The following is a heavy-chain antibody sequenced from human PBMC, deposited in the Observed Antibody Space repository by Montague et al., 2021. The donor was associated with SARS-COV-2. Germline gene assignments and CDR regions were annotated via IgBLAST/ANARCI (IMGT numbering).Heavy chain of an antibody. J-gene: IGHJ3*01. D-gene: IGHD6-19*01. CDR1: GGSTASHY. CDR3: ARGWAFDS. V-gene: IGHV4-59*08. CDR2: VYYNGDT. Sequence: SETLSLTCTVSGGSTASHYWSWIRQSPGKRPEWIGYVYYNGDTKYNPSLQSRVTISIDTSENQFSLRLNSVTAADTAVYFCARGWAFDSWGQGTLVTVSS.